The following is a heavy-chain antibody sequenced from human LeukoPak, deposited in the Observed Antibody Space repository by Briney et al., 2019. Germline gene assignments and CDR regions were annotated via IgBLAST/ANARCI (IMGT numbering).Heavy chain of an antibody. CDR2: INPDSGDT. V-gene: IGHV1-2*02. CDR3: ARRHVLTGFDY. Sequence: ASVKVSCKASGYTFTGYYMHWVRQAPGQGLEWMGWINPDSGDTDYAQKFQGRVTMTRDTSISTAYMDLSSLISDDTAVYYCARRHVLTGFDYWGQGTLVSVSS. D-gene: IGHD3-9*01. J-gene: IGHJ4*02. CDR1: GYTFTGYY.